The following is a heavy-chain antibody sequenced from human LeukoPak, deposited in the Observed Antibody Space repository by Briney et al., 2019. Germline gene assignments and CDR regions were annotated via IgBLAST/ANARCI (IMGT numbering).Heavy chain of an antibody. Sequence: PGGSLRLSCAASRFTFSSYSMNWVRQAPGKGLEWVSSISSSGSYIYYADSVKGRFTISRDNSKNTLYLQMNGLRAEDTAVYYCAKDSRIAAAGIFDYWGQGTLVTVSS. D-gene: IGHD6-13*01. V-gene: IGHV3-21*04. CDR2: ISSSGSYI. CDR3: AKDSRIAAAGIFDY. J-gene: IGHJ4*02. CDR1: RFTFSSYS.